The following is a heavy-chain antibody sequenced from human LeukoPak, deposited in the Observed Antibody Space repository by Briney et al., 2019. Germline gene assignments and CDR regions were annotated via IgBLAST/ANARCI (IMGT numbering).Heavy chain of an antibody. D-gene: IGHD5-24*01. J-gene: IGHJ4*02. V-gene: IGHV4-39*07. Sequence: KTSETLSLTCTVSGGSISSSSYYWGWIRQPPGKGLEWIGSIYYSGSTYYNPSLKSRVTISVDTSKNQFSLKLSSVTAADTAVYYCAREGIDRDGYNQPGDYWGQGTLVTVSS. CDR2: IYYSGST. CDR3: AREGIDRDGYNQPGDY. CDR1: GGSISSSSYY.